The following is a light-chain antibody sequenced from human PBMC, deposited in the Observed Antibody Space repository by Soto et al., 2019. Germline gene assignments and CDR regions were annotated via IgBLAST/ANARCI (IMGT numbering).Light chain of an antibody. CDR2: AAS. J-gene: IGKJ5*01. Sequence: IQLTQSPSTLSGSVGDRVTITCRASQGISSYLAWYQQKPGKAPKLLIYAASTLQSGVPSRFSGSGSGTDFTLTISCLQSEDFATYYCQQYYSYPLITFGQGTRLEIK. CDR3: QQYYSYPLIT. CDR1: QGISSY. V-gene: IGKV1-8*01.